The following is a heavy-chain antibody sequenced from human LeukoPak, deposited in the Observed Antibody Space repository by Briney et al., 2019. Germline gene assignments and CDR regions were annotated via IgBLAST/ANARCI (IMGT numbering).Heavy chain of an antibody. D-gene: IGHD4-11*01. Sequence: SQTLSLACTVSGDSISSGGYYWSWIRQHPGKGLEWIGYTYYSGSTYYNPSLKSRVTISVDSSKKQFSLKLSSVTAADTAVYYCARERMTTHYFDFWGQGTLVTVSS. CDR2: TYYSGST. CDR3: ARERMTTHYFDF. CDR1: GDSISSGGYY. J-gene: IGHJ4*02. V-gene: IGHV4-31*03.